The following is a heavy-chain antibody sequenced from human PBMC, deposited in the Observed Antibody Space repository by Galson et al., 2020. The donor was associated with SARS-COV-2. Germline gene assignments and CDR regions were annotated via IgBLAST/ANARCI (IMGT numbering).Heavy chain of an antibody. J-gene: IGHJ4*02. V-gene: IGHV1-46*04. Sequence: ASVKVSCKASGYTFISFYIHWVRQAPGQGLEGMGVINPSGDITSYAQKLRGRVTVTRDMSTQTVYMELSSLTSEDTAVYYCAREWGDINSSVFDYWGQGSLVVVSS. D-gene: IGHD2-21*01. CDR2: INPSGDIT. CDR3: AREWGDINSSVFDY. CDR1: GYTFISFY.